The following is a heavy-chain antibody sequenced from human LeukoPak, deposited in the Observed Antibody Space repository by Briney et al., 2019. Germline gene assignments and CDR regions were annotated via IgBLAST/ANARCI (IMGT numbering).Heavy chain of an antibody. CDR3: ARGDIVVVTATHNWFDP. V-gene: IGHV1-2*02. D-gene: IGHD2-21*02. CDR2: INPNSGGT. Sequence: GASVKVSCKASGYTFTGYYMHWVRQAPGQGLEWMGWINPNSGGTNYAQKFQGRVTMTRDTSISTAYMELSRLRSDDTAVYYCARGDIVVVTATHNWFDPWGQGTLVTVSA. CDR1: GYTFTGYY. J-gene: IGHJ5*02.